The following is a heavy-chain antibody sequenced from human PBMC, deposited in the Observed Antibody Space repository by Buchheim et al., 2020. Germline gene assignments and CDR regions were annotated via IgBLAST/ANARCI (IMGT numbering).Heavy chain of an antibody. V-gene: IGHV1-2*04. CDR1: GYTFTAYY. J-gene: IGHJ4*02. CDR3: ARDEGRSGWYQVGH. CDR2: INPALGTI. Sequence: QVHLVQSGAEVKKPGASVEVSCTASGYTFTAYYLHWLRQAPGQGLEWMGRINPALGTIDYAQKFQDWVTMTRDTSISTAYMELRRLRSDDTAVYYCARDEGRSGWYQVGHWGQGTL. D-gene: IGHD6-19*01.